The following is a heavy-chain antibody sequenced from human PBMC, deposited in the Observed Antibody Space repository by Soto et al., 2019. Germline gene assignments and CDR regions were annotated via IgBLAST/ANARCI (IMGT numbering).Heavy chain of an antibody. D-gene: IGHD2-15*01. CDR3: VRTSLVVVAATREDY. V-gene: IGHV3-74*01. CDR1: GFTFSSYW. Sequence: EVQLVESGGGLVQPGGSLRLSCAASGFTFSSYWMHWVRQAPGKGLVWVSRINSDGSSTSYADSVKGRFTISRDNAKNTLYLQINSLRAEDTAVYYCVRTSLVVVAATREDYWGQGTLVTVSS. CDR2: INSDGSST. J-gene: IGHJ4*02.